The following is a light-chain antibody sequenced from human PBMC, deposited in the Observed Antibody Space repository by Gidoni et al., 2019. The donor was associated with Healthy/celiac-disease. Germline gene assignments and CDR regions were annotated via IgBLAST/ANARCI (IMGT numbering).Light chain of an antibody. J-gene: IGKJ2*04. CDR1: QSISSW. CDR3: QQYNSYCS. CDR2: QAS. V-gene: IGKV1-5*03. Sequence: DIQMTQSPSTLSASVGDRVTITCPASQSISSWLSWYQQKPEKAPRLLIYQASSLVSGVPSRFSGSGSGTEFTLTISSLQPDDFATYYCQQYNSYCSFGQGTKLEIK.